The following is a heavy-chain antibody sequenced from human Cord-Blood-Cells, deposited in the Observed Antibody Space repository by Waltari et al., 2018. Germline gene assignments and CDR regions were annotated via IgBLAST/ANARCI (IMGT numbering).Heavy chain of an antibody. Sequence: QVQLVQSGAEVTKPGSSVKVSCKASGGTFSRYAISSVRQAPGQGLEWMGGIIPIFGTANYAQKFQGRVTITADKSTSTAYMELSSLRSEDTAVYYCARRPLGIRRGYFDYWGQGTLVTVSS. CDR2: IIPIFGTA. D-gene: IGHD7-27*01. J-gene: IGHJ4*02. V-gene: IGHV1-69*06. CDR1: GGTFSRYA. CDR3: ARRPLGIRRGYFDY.